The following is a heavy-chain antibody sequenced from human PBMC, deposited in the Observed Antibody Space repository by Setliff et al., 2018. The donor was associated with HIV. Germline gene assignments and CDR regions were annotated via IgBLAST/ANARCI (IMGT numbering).Heavy chain of an antibody. Sequence: ASETLSLTCTVSGGSISSHYWSWIRQPPGKGLEWIGHIYTSGGTNYNPSLKSRVTMSVGTSKNQFSLKLSSVTAADTAVYYCARCYYNFWSGYPLDYMDVWGKGTTVTVSS. D-gene: IGHD3-3*01. J-gene: IGHJ6*03. CDR3: ARCYYNFWSGYPLDYMDV. CDR1: GGSISSHY. V-gene: IGHV4-4*08. CDR2: IYTSGGT.